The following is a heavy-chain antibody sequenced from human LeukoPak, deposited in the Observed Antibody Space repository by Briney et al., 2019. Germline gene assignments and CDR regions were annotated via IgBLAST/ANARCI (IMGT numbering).Heavy chain of an antibody. CDR1: GYTFTSNH. Sequence: ASVKVSCKASGYTFTSNHIHWLRQAPGQGLEWMGVINPSGDSTSYAPNFQGRVTVTRDTSTSTVYMELSSLRSEDTAVYYCARGENSYDHWGQGTLVTVSS. CDR2: INPSGDST. V-gene: IGHV1-46*01. CDR3: ARGENSYDH. D-gene: IGHD5-18*01. J-gene: IGHJ4*02.